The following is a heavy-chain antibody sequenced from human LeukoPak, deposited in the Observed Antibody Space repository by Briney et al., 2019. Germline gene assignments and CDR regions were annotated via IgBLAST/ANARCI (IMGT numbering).Heavy chain of an antibody. Sequence: GGSLRLSCAASGFTFSSYWMNWVRQAPGKGLVWVSRIASDGSSTTYADSVKGRFSISRDNAKNTLYLQMNSLRVEDTAVYYCARGRPHGNDYWGQGTLVTASS. CDR2: IASDGSST. CDR1: GFTFSSYW. D-gene: IGHD4-23*01. CDR3: ARGRPHGNDY. V-gene: IGHV3-74*01. J-gene: IGHJ4*02.